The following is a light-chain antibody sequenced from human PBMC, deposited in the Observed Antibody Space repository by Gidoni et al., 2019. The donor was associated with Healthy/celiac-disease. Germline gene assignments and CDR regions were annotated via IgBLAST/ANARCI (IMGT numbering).Light chain of an antibody. V-gene: IGLV1-40*01. J-gene: IGLJ1*01. Sequence: SVLTQPPSVSGAPGQRVTISCTGSSSHIGAGYDVPWYQQLPGTSPKLLIDGNSNRPSGVPDRFSGSKSGTSASLAITGLQAEDEADYYCQSYDSSLSGSWVFGTGTKVTVL. CDR2: GNS. CDR3: QSYDSSLSGSWV. CDR1: SSHIGAGYD.